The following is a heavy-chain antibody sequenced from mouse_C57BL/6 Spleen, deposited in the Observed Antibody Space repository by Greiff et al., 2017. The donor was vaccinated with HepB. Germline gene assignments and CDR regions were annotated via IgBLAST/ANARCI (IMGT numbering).Heavy chain of an antibody. J-gene: IGHJ1*03. Sequence: QVQLQQPGAELVKPGASVKMSCKASGYTFTSYWITWVKQRPGQGLEWIGDIYPGSGSTNYNEKFKSKATLTVDTSSSTAYMQLISLTSEDSAVYYCARSGYGNYFPYWYFDVWGTGTTVTVSS. CDR2: IYPGSGST. CDR1: GYTFTSYW. CDR3: ARSGYGNYFPYWYFDV. V-gene: IGHV1-55*01. D-gene: IGHD2-1*01.